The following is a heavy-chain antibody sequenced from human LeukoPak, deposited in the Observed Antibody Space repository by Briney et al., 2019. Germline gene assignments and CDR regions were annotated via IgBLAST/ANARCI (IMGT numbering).Heavy chain of an antibody. J-gene: IGHJ3*02. CDR1: GGSISSGDYC. V-gene: IGHV4-30-4*01. Sequence: SETLSLTCTVSGGSISSGDYCWSCIRQPPGKGLEWIGYIYYSGSTYYTPSLKSRVTISVDTSKNQFSLKLSSVTAADTAVYYCARVAHAFDIWDQGTMVTVSS. CDR2: IYYSGST. CDR3: ARVAHAFDI.